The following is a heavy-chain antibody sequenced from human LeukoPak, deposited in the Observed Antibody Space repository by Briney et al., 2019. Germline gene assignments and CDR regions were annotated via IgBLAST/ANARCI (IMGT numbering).Heavy chain of an antibody. CDR3: ARGGDGYKALYY. V-gene: IGHV3-53*01. Sequence: PGGSLRLSCAASGFSISSYEMNWVRQAPGKGLEWVSVIYSGGSTYYADSVKGRFTISRDNSKNTLYLQMNSLRAEDTAVYYCARGGDGYKALYYWGQGTLVTVSS. CDR2: IYSGGST. J-gene: IGHJ4*02. D-gene: IGHD5-24*01. CDR1: GFSISSYE.